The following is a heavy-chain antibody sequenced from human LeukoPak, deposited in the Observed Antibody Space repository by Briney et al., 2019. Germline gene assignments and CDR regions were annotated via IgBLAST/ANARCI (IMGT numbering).Heavy chain of an antibody. Sequence: PGGSLRLSCAASGFTVSSNYMSWVRQAPGKGLEWVSVLYSGGGTDYRDSVKGRFTISRDNSKNTLYLRMNSLRAEDTAVYYCTGDSSSWYYWGQGTLVTVSS. CDR2: LYSGGGT. CDR3: TGDSSSWYY. V-gene: IGHV3-53*01. D-gene: IGHD6-13*01. J-gene: IGHJ4*02. CDR1: GFTVSSNY.